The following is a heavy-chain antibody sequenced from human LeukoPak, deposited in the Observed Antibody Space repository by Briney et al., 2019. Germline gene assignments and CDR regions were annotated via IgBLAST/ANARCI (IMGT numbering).Heavy chain of an antibody. V-gene: IGHV3-43D*03. Sequence: GESLSLSCAASGFTFDDYAYYWVWQAPPKGMERVSLISWDGGSTYYADSVKGRFTISRDNSKNSLYLQMNTLRAEDTALYYCARSSWDEYYFDYWGQGTLVTVSS. CDR2: ISWDGGST. D-gene: IGHD6-13*01. J-gene: IGHJ4*02. CDR1: GFTFDDYA. CDR3: ARSSWDEYYFDY.